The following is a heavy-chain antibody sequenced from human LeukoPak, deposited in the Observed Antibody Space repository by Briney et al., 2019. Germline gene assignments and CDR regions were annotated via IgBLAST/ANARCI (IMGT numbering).Heavy chain of an antibody. CDR2: IRTKGHGATT. J-gene: IGHJ4*02. CDR1: GFSFGEYS. CDR3: SRRNKIGELFTGEV. Sequence: GGSLRLSCSASGFSFGEYSMNWVRQAPGKGLEWIGVIRTKGHGATTEHAASVRGSLIISRADSKIIPYLQINRLNNEDIGEYYCSRRNKIGELFTGEVWGRGTLVSVSS. V-gene: IGHV3-49*04. D-gene: IGHD3-10*01.